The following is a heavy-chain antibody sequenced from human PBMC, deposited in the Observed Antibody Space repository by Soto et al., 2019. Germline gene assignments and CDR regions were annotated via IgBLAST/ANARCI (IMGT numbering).Heavy chain of an antibody. Sequence: GSLRLSCAASGFTVSSYAVSWVRQAPGKGLEWVSAISGSGGSTYYADSVKGRFTISRDNSKNTLYLQMNSLRAEDTAVYYCVKAHSSSSRSRGIFYYFDYWGQGTVVTVSS. CDR3: VKAHSSSSRSRGIFYYFDY. CDR1: GFTVSSYA. D-gene: IGHD6-13*01. V-gene: IGHV3-23*01. CDR2: ISGSGGST. J-gene: IGHJ4*02.